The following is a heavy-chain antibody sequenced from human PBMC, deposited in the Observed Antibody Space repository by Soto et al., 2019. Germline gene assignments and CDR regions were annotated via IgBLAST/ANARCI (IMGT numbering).Heavy chain of an antibody. CDR2: ISAYNGNT. V-gene: IGHV1-18*01. D-gene: IGHD3-9*01. Sequence: ASVKVSCKASGYTFTSYGISWVRQAPGQGLEWMGWISAYNGNTNYAQKLQGRVTMTTDTSTSTAYMELRSLRSDDTAVYYCARDNFDWLLDGMDVWGQGTMVTVSS. CDR3: ARDNFDWLLDGMDV. J-gene: IGHJ6*02. CDR1: GYTFTSYG.